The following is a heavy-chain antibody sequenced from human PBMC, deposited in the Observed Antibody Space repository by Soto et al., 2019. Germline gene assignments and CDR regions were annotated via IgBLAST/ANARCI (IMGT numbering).Heavy chain of an antibody. Sequence: QVQLVESGGGVVQPGRSLRLSCAASGFTFSSYGMHWVRQAPGKGLEWVAVIWYDGSNKYYADSVKGRFTISRDNSKNTLYLQMNSLRAEDTAEYYCARDRTGDWLDYWGQGTLVTVSS. CDR1: GFTFSSYG. J-gene: IGHJ4*02. CDR3: ARDRTGDWLDY. D-gene: IGHD7-27*01. V-gene: IGHV3-33*01. CDR2: IWYDGSNK.